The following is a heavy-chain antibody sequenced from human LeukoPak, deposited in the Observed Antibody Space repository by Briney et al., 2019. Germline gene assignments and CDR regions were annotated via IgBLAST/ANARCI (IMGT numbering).Heavy chain of an antibody. J-gene: IGHJ4*02. V-gene: IGHV3-11*01. CDR1: GFTFTDYH. Sequence: GGSLRLSCAAFGFTFTDYHMSWIRQPPGKGLDSVSYISPGGGSKYFADSVKGRFTISRDNAKNSLYLQMNSLTAEDTAVYYCAGGRDTAVAGPGGYFDYWAQGTLVTVSS. CDR2: ISPGGGSK. CDR3: AGGRDTAVAGPGGYFDY. D-gene: IGHD6-19*01.